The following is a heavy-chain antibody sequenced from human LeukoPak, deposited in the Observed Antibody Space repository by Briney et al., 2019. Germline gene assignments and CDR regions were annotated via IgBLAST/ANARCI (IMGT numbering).Heavy chain of an antibody. CDR1: GYSISSGYY. V-gene: IGHV4-61*01. CDR2: IYYSGST. CDR3: ARGGYDFWSGYYVPWFDP. D-gene: IGHD3-3*01. Sequence: PSETLSLTCAVSGYSISSGYYWGWIRQPPGKGLEWIGYIYYSGSTNYNPSLKSRVTISVDTSKNQFSLKLSSVTAADTAVYYCARGGYDFWSGYYVPWFDPWGQGTLVTVSS. J-gene: IGHJ5*02.